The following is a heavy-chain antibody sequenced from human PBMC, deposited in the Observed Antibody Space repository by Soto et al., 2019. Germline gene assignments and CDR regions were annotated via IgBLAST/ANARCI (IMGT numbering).Heavy chain of an antibody. CDR2: INPNSGDT. Sequence: GASVEVSCKSSGYAFTGYYIHWVRQAPGQGLEWMGWINPNSGDTNYAQKFQGRVTMTRDTSFSTAYMELSSLRSDDTAVYYCATRSSYVHFWGQGTLVTVSS. V-gene: IGHV1-2*02. J-gene: IGHJ4*02. D-gene: IGHD5-18*01. CDR3: ATRSSYVHF. CDR1: GYAFTGYY.